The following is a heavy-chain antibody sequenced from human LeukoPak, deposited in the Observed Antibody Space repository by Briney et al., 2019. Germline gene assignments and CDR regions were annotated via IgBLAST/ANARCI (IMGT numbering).Heavy chain of an antibody. V-gene: IGHV1-69*05. D-gene: IGHD4-17*01. J-gene: IGHJ3*02. Sequence: ASVKVSCKASGGTFSSYAISWVRQAPGQGLEWMGRIIPIFGTAYYAQKFQGRVTITTDESTSTAYMELSSLRSEDTAVYYCAASRTPSPEYGDDAFDIWGQGTMVTVSS. CDR1: GGTFSSYA. CDR2: IIPIFGTA. CDR3: AASRTPSPEYGDDAFDI.